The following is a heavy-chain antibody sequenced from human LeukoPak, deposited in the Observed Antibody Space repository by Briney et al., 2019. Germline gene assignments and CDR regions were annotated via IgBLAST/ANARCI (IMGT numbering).Heavy chain of an antibody. V-gene: IGHV4-4*02. J-gene: IGHJ5*02. CDR1: GGSVTSTNW. CDR2: VHLDGRT. D-gene: IGHD3-10*01. Sequence: ASETLSLTCGVSGGSVTSTNWWTWVRQPPGKGLEWIGEVHLDGRTNYNPSLKSRLTISVDLSENHISLKLTSVTPEDTAVYYCARDMDYYGSGNYYNSRWFDPWGQGTLVTVSS. CDR3: ARDMDYYGSGNYYNSRWFDP.